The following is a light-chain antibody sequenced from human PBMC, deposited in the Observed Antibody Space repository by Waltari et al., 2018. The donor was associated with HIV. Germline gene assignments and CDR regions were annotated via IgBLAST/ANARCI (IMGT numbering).Light chain of an antibody. Sequence: QSVPPQPPSASGPPGPTAPISCSGSSSTIGLNTDNWYLHLPVTAPQPLIYNNDRRHSGVPDLFSGSKAGISASLAITGLQSDDEADEYCAAWDDSLKGHVVFGGGTKLTVL. CDR1: SSTIGLNT. J-gene: IGLJ2*01. CDR2: NND. CDR3: AAWDDSLKGHVV. V-gene: IGLV1-44*01.